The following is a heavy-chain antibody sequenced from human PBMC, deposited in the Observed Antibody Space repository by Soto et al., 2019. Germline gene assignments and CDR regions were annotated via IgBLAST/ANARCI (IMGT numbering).Heavy chain of an antibody. D-gene: IGHD6-19*01. CDR2: INSDASST. V-gene: IGHV3-74*01. CDR1: GFTFSNYW. CDR3: ARDPATIGWYDY. J-gene: IGHJ4*02. Sequence: GGSLRLSCAASGFTFSNYWMHWVRQAPGKGLVWVSRINSDASSTSYADSVKGRFTIFRDNAKNTPYLQMNSLRAEDTAVYYWARDPATIGWYDYRGQGTLVTVSS.